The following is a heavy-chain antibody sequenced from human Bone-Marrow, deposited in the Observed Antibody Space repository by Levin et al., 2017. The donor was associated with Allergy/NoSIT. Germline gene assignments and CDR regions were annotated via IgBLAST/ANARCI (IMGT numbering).Heavy chain of an antibody. Sequence: PGGSLRLSCTVSGGSITTDNFCWGWIRQAPGEGLEWIGNIDYTGTTYYKSSLKSRVTMSVDTSKSHFSLTLTSVTAADTAVYFCGRFLPLPVVEWLPGGMDVWGLGTTVTVSS. CDR3: GRFLPLPVVEWLPGGMDV. D-gene: IGHD3-3*01. CDR1: GGSITTDNFC. J-gene: IGHJ6*02. V-gene: IGHV4-39*02. CDR2: IDYTGTT.